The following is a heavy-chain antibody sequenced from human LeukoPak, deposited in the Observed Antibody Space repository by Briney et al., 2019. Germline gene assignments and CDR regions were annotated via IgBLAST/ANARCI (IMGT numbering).Heavy chain of an antibody. Sequence: PGGSLRLSCAASGFTVSSNYMSWVRQAPGKGLEWVSVIYSGGSTYYADSVKGRFTISRDNSKNTLHLQMNSLRAEDTAVYYCAREASSSPGYAFDIWGQGTMVTVSS. V-gene: IGHV3-66*01. CDR2: IYSGGST. D-gene: IGHD6-13*01. CDR1: GFTVSSNY. J-gene: IGHJ3*02. CDR3: AREASSSPGYAFDI.